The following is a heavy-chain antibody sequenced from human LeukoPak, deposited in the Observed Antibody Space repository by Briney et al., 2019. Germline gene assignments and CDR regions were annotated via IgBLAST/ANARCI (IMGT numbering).Heavy chain of an antibody. Sequence: SQTLSLTCTVSGGSISSYYWSWIRQPPGKGLEWIGYIYYSGSTNYNPSLKSRVTISVDTSKNQFSLKLSSVTAADTAVYYCASSGYDLAFDIWGQGTMVTVSS. V-gene: IGHV4-59*01. CDR3: ASSGYDLAFDI. CDR2: IYYSGST. CDR1: GGSISSYY. J-gene: IGHJ3*02. D-gene: IGHD5-12*01.